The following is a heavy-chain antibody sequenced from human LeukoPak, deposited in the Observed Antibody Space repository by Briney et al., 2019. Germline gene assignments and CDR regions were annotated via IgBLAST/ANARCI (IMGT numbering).Heavy chain of an antibody. Sequence: PSETLSLTCAVYGGSFSGYYWSWIRQPPGKGLEWIGEINHSGGTDYNPSLKSRVTISSDTSNNQFSLNLRSVTAADTAVYYCSRGRYYSDAGGYGDGIPFDYWGQGTLVTVSS. CDR1: GGSFSGYY. J-gene: IGHJ4*02. CDR3: SRGRYYSDAGGYGDGIPFDY. V-gene: IGHV4-34*01. CDR2: INHSGGT. D-gene: IGHD3-22*01.